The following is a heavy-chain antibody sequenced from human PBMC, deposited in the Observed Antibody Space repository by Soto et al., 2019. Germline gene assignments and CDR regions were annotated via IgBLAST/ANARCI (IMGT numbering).Heavy chain of an antibody. V-gene: IGHV5-10-1*01. Sequence: ESLTISLKGSGYSFAGYWITLVRQKRGKGLEWMGRIDPSDSQTYYSPSFRGHVTISATKSITTVFLQWSSLRASDTAMYYCARQIYDSDTGPNFQYYFDSWGQGTPVTVSS. CDR2: IDPSDSQT. J-gene: IGHJ4*02. D-gene: IGHD3-22*01. CDR3: ARQIYDSDTGPNFQYYFDS. CDR1: GYSFAGYW.